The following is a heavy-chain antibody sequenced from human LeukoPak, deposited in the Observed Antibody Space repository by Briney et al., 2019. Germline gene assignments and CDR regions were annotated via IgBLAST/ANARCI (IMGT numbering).Heavy chain of an antibody. CDR1: GDSISSNY. J-gene: IGHJ4*02. CDR3: ARPGGQWLVHYSDY. Sequence: PSETLSLTCSVFGDSISSNYWSWIRQPPGKGLEWIGYIYYSGSTNYNPSLKSRVTISVDTSKNQFSLKLSSVTAADTAVYYCARPGGQWLVHYSDYWGQGTLVTVSS. CDR2: IYYSGST. V-gene: IGHV4-59*12. D-gene: IGHD6-19*01.